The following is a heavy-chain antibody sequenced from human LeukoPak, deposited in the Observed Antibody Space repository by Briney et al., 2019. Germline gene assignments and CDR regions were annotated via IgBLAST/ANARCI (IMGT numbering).Heavy chain of an antibody. CDR3: ARQRNYGDYDS. CDR2: IYPGDSDT. V-gene: IGHV5-51*01. CDR1: GYSFTTYW. J-gene: IGHJ5*01. Sequence: GESLKISRKGSGYSFTTYWIGWVRPMPGKGLEWMGIIYPGDSDTRYSPFCQGQVTISADKSIQPADRQCNSLEGRDHAMLYFARQRNYGDYDSWGQGTLVTVSS. D-gene: IGHD4-17*01.